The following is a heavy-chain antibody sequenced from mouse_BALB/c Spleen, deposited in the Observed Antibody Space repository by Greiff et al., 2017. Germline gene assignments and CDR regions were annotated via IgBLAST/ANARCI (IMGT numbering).Heavy chain of an antibody. D-gene: IGHD2-3*01. CDR3: ARDNGWGAMDY. V-gene: IGHV7-3*02. CDR1: GFTFTDYY. CDR2: IRNKANGYTT. J-gene: IGHJ4*01. Sequence: EVMLVESGGGLVQPGGSLRLSCATSGFTFTDYYMSWVRQPPGKALEWLGFIRNKANGYTTEYSASVKGRFTISRDNSQSILYLQMNTLRAEDSATYYCARDNGWGAMDYWGQGTSVTVPS.